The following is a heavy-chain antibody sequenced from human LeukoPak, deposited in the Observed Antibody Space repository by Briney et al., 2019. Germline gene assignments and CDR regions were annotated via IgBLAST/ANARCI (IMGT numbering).Heavy chain of an antibody. V-gene: IGHV4-34*01. J-gene: IGHJ5*02. D-gene: IGHD1-7*01. Sequence: SETLSLTCAVYGGSFSGYYWSWIRQPPGKGLEWIGEINHSGSTNYNPSLKSRVTISVDTSKNQFSLKLSSVTAADTAVYYCARKGVERTGTPSWFDPWGQGTLVTVSS. CDR1: GGSFSGYY. CDR2: INHSGST. CDR3: ARKGVERTGTPSWFDP.